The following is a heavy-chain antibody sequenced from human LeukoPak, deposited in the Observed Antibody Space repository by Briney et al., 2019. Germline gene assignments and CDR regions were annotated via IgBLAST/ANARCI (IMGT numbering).Heavy chain of an antibody. Sequence: SVKVSCKASGYTFTSYAISWVRQAPGQGLEWMGGIIPIFGTANYAQKFQGRVTITADESTSTAYMELSSLRSEDTVVYYCASSLASCYGMDVWGQGTTVTVSS. V-gene: IGHV1-69*13. CDR3: ASSLASCYGMDV. CDR1: GYTFTSYA. D-gene: IGHD6-6*01. CDR2: IIPIFGTA. J-gene: IGHJ6*02.